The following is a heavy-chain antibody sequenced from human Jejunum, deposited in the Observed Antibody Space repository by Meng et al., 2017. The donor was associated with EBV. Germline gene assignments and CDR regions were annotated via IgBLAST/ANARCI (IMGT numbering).Heavy chain of an antibody. CDR2: ISAYNANT. V-gene: IGHV1-18*01. CDR3: ASGGVVVSGSYYFDY. D-gene: IGHD2-21*02. Sequence: QVHLLPAGSECMNSGASLKCSCNYSGYTYSSDGLSWVRQAPGQGLEWMGWISAYNANTNYAQNFQGRVTLTTDTSTNTAYMDLRSLTSDDTALYYCASGGVVVSGSYYFDYWGQGTLVTVSS. CDR1: GYTYSSDG. J-gene: IGHJ4*02.